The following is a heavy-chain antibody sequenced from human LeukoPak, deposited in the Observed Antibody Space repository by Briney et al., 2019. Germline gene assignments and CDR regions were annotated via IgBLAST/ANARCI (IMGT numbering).Heavy chain of an antibody. V-gene: IGHV3-48*01. D-gene: IGHD3-10*01. CDR1: GFTFSSYS. CDR2: ISSSSSTI. Sequence: GGSLRLSCAASGFTFSSYSMNWVRQAPGKGLEWVSYISSSSSTIYYADSVKGRFTISRDNAKNSLYLQMNSLRAEDTAVYYCARLTVLWFGELSADDAFDIWGQGTMVTVSS. CDR3: ARLTVLWFGELSADDAFDI. J-gene: IGHJ3*02.